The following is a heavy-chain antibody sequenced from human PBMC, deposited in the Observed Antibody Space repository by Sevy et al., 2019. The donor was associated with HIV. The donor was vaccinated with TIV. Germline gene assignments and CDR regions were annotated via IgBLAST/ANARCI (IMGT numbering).Heavy chain of an antibody. CDR3: IRSRQLGYTAMVPDY. D-gene: IGHD5-18*01. J-gene: IGHJ4*02. CDR2: MRSKAFAGTT. Sequence: GGSLRLSCSTSGFNLGDYAMSWGRQSPGKGLEWVGFMRSKAFAGTTEYAASVKGRFTISTDDSKASAHLQMNSLRAEDTGVYYCIRSRQLGYTAMVPDYWGQGTLVTVSS. CDR1: GFNLGDYA. V-gene: IGHV3-49*04.